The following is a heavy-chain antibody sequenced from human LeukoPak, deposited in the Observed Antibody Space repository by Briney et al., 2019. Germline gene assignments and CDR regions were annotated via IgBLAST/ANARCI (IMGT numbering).Heavy chain of an antibody. D-gene: IGHD6-19*01. J-gene: IGHJ4*02. CDR2: IYYSGST. Sequence: SETLSLICTVSGGSISSGGYYWSWIRQHPGKGLEWIGYIYYSGSTYYNPSLKSRVTISVDTSKNQFSLKLSSVTAADTAVYYCTRMALAVAGMVWGQGTLVTVSS. CDR3: TRMALAVAGMV. V-gene: IGHV4-31*03. CDR1: GGSISSGGYY.